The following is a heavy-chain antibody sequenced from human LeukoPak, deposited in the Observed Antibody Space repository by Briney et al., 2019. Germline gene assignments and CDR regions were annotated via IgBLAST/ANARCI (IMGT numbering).Heavy chain of an antibody. CDR3: ARASIAEAGTVTNFDY. J-gene: IGHJ4*02. CDR1: GGSISSGSYY. Sequence: SETLSLTCTVSGGSISSGSYYWSWIRQPAGRGLEWIGRIYTSGSTNYNPSLKSRVTISVDTSKNQFSLKLSSVTAADTAVYYCARASIAEAGTVTNFDYWGQGTLVTVSS. CDR2: IYTSGST. V-gene: IGHV4-61*02. D-gene: IGHD6-13*01.